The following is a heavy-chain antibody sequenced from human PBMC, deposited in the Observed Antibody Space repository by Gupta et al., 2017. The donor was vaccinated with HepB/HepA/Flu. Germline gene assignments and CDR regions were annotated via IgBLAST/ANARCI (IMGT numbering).Heavy chain of an antibody. CDR3: ARAHLYCSSTSCSYYFDY. V-gene: IGHV4-31*03. CDR1: GGSISRGGYY. D-gene: IGHD2-2*01. CDR2: IYYSGST. Sequence: QVQLQESGPGLVKPSQTLSLTCTVSGGSISRGGYYWSGISQHQGKGLEWIGYIYYSGSTYYNPSLKSRVTISVDTSKNQFSLKLSSVTAADTAVYYCARAHLYCSSTSCSYYFDYWGQGTLVTVSS. J-gene: IGHJ4*02.